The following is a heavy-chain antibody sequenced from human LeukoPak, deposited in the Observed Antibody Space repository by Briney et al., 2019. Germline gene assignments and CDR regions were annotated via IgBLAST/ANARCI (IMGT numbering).Heavy chain of an antibody. J-gene: IGHJ4*02. CDR2: ISSSSSYI. Sequence: KSGGSLRLSCAASGFTFSGYSMNWVRQAPGKGLEWVSSISSSSSYIYYADSVKGRFTISRDNAKNSLYLQMNSLRAEDTAVYYCARFRQWRGPADYWGQGTLVTVSS. D-gene: IGHD6-19*01. CDR3: ARFRQWRGPADY. V-gene: IGHV3-21*01. CDR1: GFTFSGYS.